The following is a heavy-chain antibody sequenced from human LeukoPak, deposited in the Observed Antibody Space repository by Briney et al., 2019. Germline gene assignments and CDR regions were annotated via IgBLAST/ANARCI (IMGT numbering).Heavy chain of an antibody. CDR2: ISGSGGST. CDR1: GFTFRSYA. D-gene: IGHD1-26*01. V-gene: IGHV3-23*01. CDR3: AKDGRKTRYYFDY. J-gene: IGHJ4*02. Sequence: GGSLTLSCAASGFTFRSYAMSWVRQAPGKGLEWVSAISGSGGSTYYADSVKGRFTISRDNSKNTLYLQMNSLRAEDTAVYYCAKDGRKTRYYFDYWGQGTLVTVSS.